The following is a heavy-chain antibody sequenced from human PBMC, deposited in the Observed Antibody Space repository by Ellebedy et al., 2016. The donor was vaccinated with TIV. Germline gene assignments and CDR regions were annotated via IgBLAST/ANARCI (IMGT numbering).Heavy chain of an antibody. Sequence: SETLSLTXTVSGGSISSGGYYWSWIRQHPGKGLEWIGYVFHSGTTSYNASLRGRVTISVDKSKNQISLNLTSVTAADTAVYFCARGGRSSHIDPWGQGTLVTVSS. J-gene: IGHJ5*02. CDR3: ARGGRSSHIDP. D-gene: IGHD2-2*01. V-gene: IGHV4-31*03. CDR2: VFHSGTT. CDR1: GGSISSGGYY.